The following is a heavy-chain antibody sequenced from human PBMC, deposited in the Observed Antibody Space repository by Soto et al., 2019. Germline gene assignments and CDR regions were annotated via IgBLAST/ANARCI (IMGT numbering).Heavy chain of an antibody. CDR2: ISYDGAKK. CDR1: GFIFSTYA. D-gene: IGHD3-10*01. J-gene: IGHJ6*02. V-gene: IGHV3-30-3*01. Sequence: PGGSLRLSCAASGFIFSTYAMEWVRQAPGKGLEWVAVISYDGAKKYYADSVKGRFSISRDNSKNTLYLQLNSLRTEDTAVYYCARDIAGLCYGSRTSCFSALDVWGQGTSVTVSS. CDR3: ARDIAGLCYGSRTSCFSALDV.